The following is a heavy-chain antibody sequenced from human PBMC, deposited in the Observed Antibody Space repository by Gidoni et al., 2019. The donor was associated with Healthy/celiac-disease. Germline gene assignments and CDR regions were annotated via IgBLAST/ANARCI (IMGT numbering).Heavy chain of an antibody. D-gene: IGHD6-19*01. V-gene: IGHV3-23*01. CDR1: GFTFSSYA. CDR3: ARPFRSSGWLDSVTRSYYYGMDV. J-gene: IGHJ6*02. Sequence: EVQLLESGGGLVQPGGSLRLSCAASGFTFSSYAMRWVRQAPGKGLEGGSGIRGSGGITYYADSVKGRFTISRDNSKNTLYLQMNSLRAEDTAVYYCARPFRSSGWLDSVTRSYYYGMDVWGQGTTVTVSS. CDR2: IRGSGGIT.